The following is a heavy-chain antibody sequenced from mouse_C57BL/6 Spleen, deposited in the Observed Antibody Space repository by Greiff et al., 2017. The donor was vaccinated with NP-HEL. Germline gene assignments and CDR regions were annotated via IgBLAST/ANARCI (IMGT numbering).Heavy chain of an antibody. CDR1: GFTFSDYG. V-gene: IGHV5-17*01. J-gene: IGHJ4*01. CDR3: ATDYYGSSYYAMDY. Sequence: EVKLVESGGGLVKPGGSLKLSCAASGFTFSDYGMHWVRQAPEKGLEWVAYISSGSSTIYYVDTVKGRFTISRDNAKNTLFLQMTSLRSEDTAMYYCATDYYGSSYYAMDYWGQGTSVTVSS. D-gene: IGHD1-1*01. CDR2: ISSGSSTI.